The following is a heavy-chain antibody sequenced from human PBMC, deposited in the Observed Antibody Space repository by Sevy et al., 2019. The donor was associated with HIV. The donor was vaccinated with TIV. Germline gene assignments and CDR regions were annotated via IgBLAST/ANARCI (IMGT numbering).Heavy chain of an antibody. CDR3: ARHNSGSYSEYYYYYYYMDV. Sequence: SETLSLTCTVSGGSISSSSYYWSWIRQPPGKGLEWIGSIYYSGSTYYNPSLKSRVTISVDTSKNQFSLKLSSVTAADTAVYYCARHNSGSYSEYYYYYYYMDVWGKRTTVTVSS. J-gene: IGHJ6*03. D-gene: IGHD1-26*01. CDR1: GGSISSSSYY. CDR2: IYYSGST. V-gene: IGHV4-39*01.